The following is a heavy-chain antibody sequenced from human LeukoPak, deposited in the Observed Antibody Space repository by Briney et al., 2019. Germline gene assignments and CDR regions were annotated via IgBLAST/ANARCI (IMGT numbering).Heavy chain of an antibody. CDR3: ARDRSREWELLGAHDAFDI. D-gene: IGHD1-26*01. V-gene: IGHV3-30-3*01. CDR2: ISYDGSNK. CDR1: GFTFSSYA. Sequence: GGSLRLSCAASGFTFSSYAMSWVRQAPGKGLEWVAVISYDGSNKYYADSVKGRFTISRDNSKNTLYLQVNSLRAEDTAVYYCARDRSREWELLGAHDAFDIWGQGTMVTVSS. J-gene: IGHJ3*02.